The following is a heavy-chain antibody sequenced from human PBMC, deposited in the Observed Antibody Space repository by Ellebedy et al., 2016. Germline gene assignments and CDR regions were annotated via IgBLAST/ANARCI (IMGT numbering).Heavy chain of an antibody. CDR2: ISSTSSTI. CDR3: VREPIVVGSTGIWNFFDP. CDR1: GFTFSSHP. J-gene: IGHJ5*02. V-gene: IGHV3-48*02. Sequence: GESLKISCAASGFTFSSHPMNWVRQAPGKGLEWVSYISSTSSTIYYADSVKGRFTISRDNANNSLYLQMDSLREEDTAVYFCVREPIVVGSTGIWNFFDPWGQGTLVIVSS. D-gene: IGHD1-7*01.